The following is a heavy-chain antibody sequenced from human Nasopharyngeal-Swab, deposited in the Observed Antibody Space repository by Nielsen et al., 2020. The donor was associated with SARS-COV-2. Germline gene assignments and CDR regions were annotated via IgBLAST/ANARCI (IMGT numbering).Heavy chain of an antibody. Sequence: ASVKVSCQASGYTFTGYHMHWVRQAPGPGLEWMGWINPNSGGTNYAQRFQGRVTMTRDTSISTAYMELSRLRSDDTAVYYCARVLATYFDYWGQGTLVTVSS. J-gene: IGHJ4*02. V-gene: IGHV1-2*02. CDR1: GYTFTGYH. CDR3: ARVLATYFDY. CDR2: INPNSGGT. D-gene: IGHD2/OR15-2a*01.